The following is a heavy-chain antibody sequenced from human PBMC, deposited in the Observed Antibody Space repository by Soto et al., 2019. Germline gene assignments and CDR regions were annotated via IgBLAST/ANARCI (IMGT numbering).Heavy chain of an antibody. J-gene: IGHJ4*02. CDR1: GGSISRYY. V-gene: IGHV4-59*01. CDR2: IYYSGST. Sequence: KTSETLSLTCTVSGGSISRYYLSWSRQPPGKVLEWIGYIYYSGSTNYNPSLKSRVTISVDTSKNQFSLKLSSVTAADTAVYYCASLYYYDSSGYYSTPTYYFDYWGQGTLVTVSS. CDR3: ASLYYYDSSGYYSTPTYYFDY. D-gene: IGHD3-22*01.